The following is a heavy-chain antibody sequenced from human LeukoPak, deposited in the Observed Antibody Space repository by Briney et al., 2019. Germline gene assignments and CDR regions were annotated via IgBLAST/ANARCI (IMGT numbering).Heavy chain of an antibody. D-gene: IGHD6-19*01. CDR2: MNPNSGNT. CDR3: ARDYSSCWYNWIDL. CDR1: GYTFTSYD. J-gene: IGHJ5*02. Sequence: ASVKVSCKASGYTFTSYDINWVRQATGQGLEWMGWMNPNSGNTGYAQKFKGRVTMTRNTSISTAYMELSSLRSEDTAVYYCARDYSSCWYNWIDLWGQGTMVTVSS. V-gene: IGHV1-8*01.